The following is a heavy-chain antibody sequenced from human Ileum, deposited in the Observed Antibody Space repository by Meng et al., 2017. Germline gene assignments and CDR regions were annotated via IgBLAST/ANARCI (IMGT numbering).Heavy chain of an antibody. CDR2: IHYSGSR. J-gene: IGHJ4*02. D-gene: IGHD3-10*01. CDR3: ARFYGSGTFEVHDY. V-gene: IGHV4-61*01. CDR1: GGSISSASYY. Sequence: QLQESGPGPVKPSETPSLTGTDSGGSISSASYYWSWIRQPPGKGLEWIGLIHYSGSRNYNPSLKSRVTMSVDTSKNQVSLRLTSVTAADTAVYYCARFYGSGTFEVHDYWGQGTLVTVSS.